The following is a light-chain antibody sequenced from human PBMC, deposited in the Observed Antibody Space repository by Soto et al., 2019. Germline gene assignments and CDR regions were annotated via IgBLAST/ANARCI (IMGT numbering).Light chain of an antibody. CDR1: QSINTW. J-gene: IGKJ5*01. Sequence: DIQMTQSPSTLSASVGARVPITCRARQSINTWLAWYQQHPGKAPNLLIFDASSLQSGVPSRFSGRGSGAENTLTISSLQPEDFATYFCQRSYSNFPITFGQGTRLEIK. CDR2: DAS. V-gene: IGKV1-5*01. CDR3: QRSYSNFPIT.